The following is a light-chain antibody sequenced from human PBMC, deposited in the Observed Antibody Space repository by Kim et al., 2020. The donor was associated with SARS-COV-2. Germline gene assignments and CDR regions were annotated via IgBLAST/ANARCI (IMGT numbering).Light chain of an antibody. Sequence: EIVMTQSPAPLSVSPGERATLSCRASQSVSSNLAWYQQKPGQAPRLLIYGASTRATGIPARFSGSGSGTEFTLTISSQQSEDFAVYYCQQYNNWLRTFGQGTKVDIK. CDR2: GAS. CDR3: QQYNNWLRT. J-gene: IGKJ1*01. V-gene: IGKV3-15*01. CDR1: QSVSSN.